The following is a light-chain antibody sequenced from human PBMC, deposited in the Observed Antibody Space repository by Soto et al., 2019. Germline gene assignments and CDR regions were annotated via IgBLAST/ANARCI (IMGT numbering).Light chain of an antibody. Sequence: QSALTQPASVSGSPGQSITISCTGTSSDIGAYNHVSWYQQHPGKAPKLMIYEVTNRPSGVSIRFSGSKSGSAASLTISGLQAEDEADYDCSSYSSISHWVFGGGTKVTVL. CDR2: EVT. J-gene: IGLJ3*02. V-gene: IGLV2-14*01. CDR3: SSYSSISHWV. CDR1: SSDIGAYNH.